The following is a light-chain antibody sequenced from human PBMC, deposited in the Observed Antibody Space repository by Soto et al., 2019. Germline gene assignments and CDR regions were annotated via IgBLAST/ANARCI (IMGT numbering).Light chain of an antibody. CDR3: QQSYNSPYT. Sequence: DIQMTQSPTSLSASVGDRVTITCRASQTINKNLNWYRHKLGKAPELLIYDASDSQAWVPSRFSGSGSGTDFTLIISGLQPEDFATYYCQQSYNSPYTFGQGTKLEIK. CDR2: DAS. J-gene: IGKJ2*01. V-gene: IGKV1-39*01. CDR1: QTINKN.